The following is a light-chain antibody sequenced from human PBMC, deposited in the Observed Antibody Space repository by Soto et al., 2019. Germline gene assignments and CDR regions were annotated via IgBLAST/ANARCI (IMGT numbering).Light chain of an antibody. CDR3: SSYSSSRTYV. J-gene: IGLJ1*01. CDR2: DVS. Sequence: QSALTQPASVSGSPGQSITISCTGTSSDVGGYNYVSWYQQDPGKAPKVMIYDVSNRPSGVSHRFSASKSGNTASLTISGLQADDEADYYCSSYSSSRTYVFGTGTKVTVL. V-gene: IGLV2-14*01. CDR1: SSDVGGYNY.